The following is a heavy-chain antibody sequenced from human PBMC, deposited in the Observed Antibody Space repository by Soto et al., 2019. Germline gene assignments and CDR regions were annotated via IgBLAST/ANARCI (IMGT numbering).Heavy chain of an antibody. J-gene: IGHJ4*02. CDR3: ARDSENTFGGVIVDLFDY. Sequence: QVQLVESGGGVVQPGRSLRLSCAASGFTFSSYAMHWVRQAPGKGLEWVAVISYDGSNKYYADSVKGRFTISRDNSKNTLYLQMNSLRAEDTAVYYCARDSENTFGGVIVDLFDYWGQGTLVTVSS. CDR2: ISYDGSNK. CDR1: GFTFSSYA. V-gene: IGHV3-30-3*01. D-gene: IGHD3-16*02.